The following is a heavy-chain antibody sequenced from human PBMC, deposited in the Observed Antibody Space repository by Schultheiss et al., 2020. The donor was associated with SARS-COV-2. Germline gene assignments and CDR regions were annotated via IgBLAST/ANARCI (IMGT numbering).Heavy chain of an antibody. CDR1: GFTFSSYA. Sequence: GGSLRLSCAASGFTFSSYAMHWVRQAPGKGLEWVSAISGSGGSTYYADSVKGRFTISRDNSKNTLYLQMNSLRAEDTAVYYCARDPGYSSGWNDAFDIWGQGTMVTVSS. CDR3: ARDPGYSSGWNDAFDI. CDR2: ISGSGGST. V-gene: IGHV3-23*01. D-gene: IGHD6-19*01. J-gene: IGHJ3*02.